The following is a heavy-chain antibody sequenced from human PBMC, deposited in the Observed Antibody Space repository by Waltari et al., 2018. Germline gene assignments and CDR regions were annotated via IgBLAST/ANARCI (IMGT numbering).Heavy chain of an antibody. CDR1: GDSMTSRSYS. D-gene: IGHD2-8*01. Sequence: QLQLQESGPGLVKPSETLSLPCFVSGDSMTSRSYSWGWVRQSPGRGLEWVGQMYITGLSEYNPSLRSRVSISIDRSKSQFSLTLTSLTAADTAVYHCARLDPNGFDDSWGQGTLVTVST. CDR2: MYITGLS. CDR3: ARLDPNGFDDS. V-gene: IGHV4-39*01. J-gene: IGHJ4*02.